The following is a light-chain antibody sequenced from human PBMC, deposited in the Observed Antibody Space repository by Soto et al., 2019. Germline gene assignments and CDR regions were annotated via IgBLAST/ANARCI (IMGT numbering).Light chain of an antibody. CDR3: QQRSTWPPT. V-gene: IGKV3-11*01. J-gene: IGKJ2*01. Sequence: EIVLTQSPATLSLSPGERATLSCRASQSVYSYLAWYQQKPGQAPRLLIYDTSNRATGIPARFSGSGSGTDFTLTISSLEPEDVSLYYCQQRSTWPPTFGQGTKLEIK. CDR2: DTS. CDR1: QSVYSY.